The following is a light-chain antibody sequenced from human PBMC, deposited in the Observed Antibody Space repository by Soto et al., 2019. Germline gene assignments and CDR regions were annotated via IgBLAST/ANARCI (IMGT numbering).Light chain of an antibody. CDR2: GAS. V-gene: IGKV3-15*01. Sequence: EIVWTQSPGTLSLSPWERATLSCMASQSVRSNFLAWYQQKPGQAPRLLIYGASTRATGIPARFSGSGSGTEFTLTISSLQSEDFAVYYCQQYNNWPQTFGQGTKVDIK. CDR1: QSVRSN. J-gene: IGKJ1*01. CDR3: QQYNNWPQT.